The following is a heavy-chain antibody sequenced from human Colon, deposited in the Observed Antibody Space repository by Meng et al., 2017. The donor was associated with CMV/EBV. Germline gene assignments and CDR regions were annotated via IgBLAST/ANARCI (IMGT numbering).Heavy chain of an antibody. Sequence: GESLKISCTASGFTFSSFAMSWVRQSPGKGLEWVSGIRGNGGSTDYADSVKGRFTISRDNSKNTLYLQMNSLRAEDTATYYCAKESVRFWGWVNWFDRWGQGTLVTVSS. CDR1: GFTFSSFA. V-gene: IGHV3-23*01. CDR3: AKESVRFWGWVNWFDR. CDR2: IRGNGGST. J-gene: IGHJ5*02. D-gene: IGHD3-3*01.